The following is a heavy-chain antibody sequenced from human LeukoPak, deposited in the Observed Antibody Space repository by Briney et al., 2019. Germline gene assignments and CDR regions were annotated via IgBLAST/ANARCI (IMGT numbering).Heavy chain of an antibody. CDR3: ARVSLWSGSYYYYFDY. D-gene: IGHD1-26*01. CDR1: GYTFTSYG. J-gene: IGHJ4*02. CDR2: ISAYNGNT. V-gene: IGHV1-18*04. Sequence: ASVKVSCKASGYTFTSYGISWVRQTPGQGLEWMGWISAYNGNTNYAQKLQGRVTMTTDTSTSTAYMELRSLRSDDTAVYYCARVSLWSGSYYYYFDYWGQGTLVTVSS.